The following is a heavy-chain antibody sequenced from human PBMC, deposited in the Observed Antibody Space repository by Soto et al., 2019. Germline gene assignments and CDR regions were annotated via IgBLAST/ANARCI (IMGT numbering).Heavy chain of an antibody. J-gene: IGHJ4*02. CDR3: VKGSRGYSYGSFY. CDR2: ISSNGGST. Sequence: GGSLRHSCSASGFTFSSYAMHLVRQAPGKGLEYVSAISSNGGSTYYADSVKGRFTISRDNSKNTLYLQMSSLRAEDTAVYYCVKGSRGYSYGSFYWGQGTLVTVSS. V-gene: IGHV3-64D*08. D-gene: IGHD5-18*01. CDR1: GFTFSSYA.